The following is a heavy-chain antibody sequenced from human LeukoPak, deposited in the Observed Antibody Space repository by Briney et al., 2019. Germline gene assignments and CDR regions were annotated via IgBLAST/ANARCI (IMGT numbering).Heavy chain of an antibody. CDR1: GFTFSSYG. Sequence: GGSLRLSCAASGFTFSSYGMHWVRQAPGKGLKWVAVISYDGSNKYYADSVKGRFTISRDNSKNTLYLQMNSLRAEDTAVYYCAKGAKQWLVFRGFYFDYWGQGTLVTVSS. D-gene: IGHD6-19*01. J-gene: IGHJ4*02. CDR3: AKGAKQWLVFRGFYFDY. V-gene: IGHV3-30*18. CDR2: ISYDGSNK.